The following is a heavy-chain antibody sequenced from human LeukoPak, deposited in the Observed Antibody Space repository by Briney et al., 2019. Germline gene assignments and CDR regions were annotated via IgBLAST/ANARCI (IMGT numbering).Heavy chain of an antibody. CDR3: ARIIVVVVAATPVRYGMDV. Sequence: PSETLSLTCAAYGGSFSGYYWSWIRQPPGKGLEWIGEINHSGSTNYNPSLKSRVTISVDTSKNQFSLKLSSVTAADTAVYYCARIIVVVVAATPVRYGMDVWGQGTTVTVSS. D-gene: IGHD2-15*01. V-gene: IGHV4-34*01. CDR2: INHSGST. CDR1: GGSFSGYY. J-gene: IGHJ6*02.